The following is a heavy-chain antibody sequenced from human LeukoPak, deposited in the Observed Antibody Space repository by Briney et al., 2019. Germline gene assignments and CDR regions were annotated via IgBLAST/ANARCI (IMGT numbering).Heavy chain of an antibody. CDR3: ARVRGSGSYFADY. J-gene: IGHJ4*02. Sequence: PGGSLRLSCAASGFTVSNKYMTWVRQAPGKGLEWVSVIYSGGTTYYADPVKGRFTISRDNSKNTLYLQMNSLRAEDTAVYYCARVRGSGSYFADYWGQGTLVTVSS. CDR2: IYSGGTT. D-gene: IGHD1-26*01. V-gene: IGHV3-66*01. CDR1: GFTVSNKY.